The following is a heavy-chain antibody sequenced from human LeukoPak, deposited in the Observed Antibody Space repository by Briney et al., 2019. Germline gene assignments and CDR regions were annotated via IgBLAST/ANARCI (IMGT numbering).Heavy chain of an antibody. CDR3: VRARLLGYCSSTSCVRWFDP. CDR1: GGTFSSYA. J-gene: IGHJ5*02. Sequence: GASVKVSCKASGGTFSSYAISWVRQAPGQGLEWMGGIIPIFGTANYAQKFQGRVTITRDESTSTAYMELSSLRSEDTAVYYCVRARLLGYCSSTSCVRWFDPWGQGTLVTVSS. CDR2: IIPIFGTA. V-gene: IGHV1-69*05. D-gene: IGHD2-2*01.